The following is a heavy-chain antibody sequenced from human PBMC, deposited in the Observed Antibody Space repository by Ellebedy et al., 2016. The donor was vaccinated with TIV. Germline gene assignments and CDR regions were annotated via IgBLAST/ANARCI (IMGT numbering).Heavy chain of an antibody. CDR3: ASESSTWAEFDY. V-gene: IGHV3-23*01. CDR2: NSGSGRTI. D-gene: IGHD2/OR15-2a*01. CDR1: GFTLTTYA. J-gene: IGHJ4*02. Sequence: GESLKISXEASGFTLTTYAMSWVRQAPGKGLEWVSGNSGSGRTIDYADSVRGRFTISRDNSKNTLYLQMSSLRAEDTAIYYCASESSTWAEFDYWGQGSLVTVSS.